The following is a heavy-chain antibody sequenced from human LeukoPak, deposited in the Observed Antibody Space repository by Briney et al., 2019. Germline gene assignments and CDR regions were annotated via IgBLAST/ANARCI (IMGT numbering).Heavy chain of an antibody. V-gene: IGHV1-8*01. J-gene: IGHJ4*02. CDR1: GYTFTSYD. D-gene: IGHD2-2*01. CDR3: ARRYCSSTSCHYSDY. Sequence: ASVKVSCKTSGYTFTSYDINWVRQATGQGLEWMGWMNPNSGNTDYAQKFQGRVTMTRNTSISTAYMELSSLRSEDTAVYYCARRYCSSTSCHYSDYWGQGTLVTVSS. CDR2: MNPNSGNT.